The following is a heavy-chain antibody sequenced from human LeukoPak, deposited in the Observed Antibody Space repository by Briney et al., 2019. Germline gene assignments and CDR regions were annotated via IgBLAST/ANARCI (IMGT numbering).Heavy chain of an antibody. V-gene: IGHV1-69*05. CDR2: IIPIFGTA. CDR1: GGTFSSYA. J-gene: IGHJ4*02. CDR3: ARELSVAGTRWLDY. D-gene: IGHD6-19*01. Sequence: GASVKVSCKASGGTFSSYAISWVRQAPGQGLEWMGRIIPIFGTANYAQKFQGRVTITTDESTSTAYMELSSLRSEDTAVYYCARELSVAGTRWLDYWGQGTLVTVSS.